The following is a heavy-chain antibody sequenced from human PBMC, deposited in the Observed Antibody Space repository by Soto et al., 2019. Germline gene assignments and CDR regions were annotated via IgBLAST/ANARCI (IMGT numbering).Heavy chain of an antibody. V-gene: IGHV3-64*01. J-gene: IGHJ6*03. CDR1: GFTLSGYA. CDR2: ISSNGVGT. Sequence: HPGGSLRLSCAASGFTLSGYAMDWVRQAPGKGLEYVSGISSNGVGTYYANSVQGRFTISRDNSKNTVYLQMGSLRPEDMAVYYCARRARPDFYYMDVWGKGTTLTVSS. CDR3: ARRARPDFYYMDV. D-gene: IGHD6-6*01.